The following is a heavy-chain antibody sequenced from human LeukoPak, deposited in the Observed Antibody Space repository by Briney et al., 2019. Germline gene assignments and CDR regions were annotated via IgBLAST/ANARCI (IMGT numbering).Heavy chain of an antibody. CDR1: GYRFTTYW. V-gene: IGHV5-51*01. CDR2: IYPGDADT. CDR3: ARKYSSGWPN. D-gene: IGHD6-19*01. J-gene: IGHJ4*02. Sequence: GESLKISCQGSGYRFTTYWIGWVRPMPGKGLEWMGIIYPGDADTRYSTSFQGQVTISADKSINTAYLQWSSLKASDTAMYYCARKYSSGWPNWGQGTLVTVSS.